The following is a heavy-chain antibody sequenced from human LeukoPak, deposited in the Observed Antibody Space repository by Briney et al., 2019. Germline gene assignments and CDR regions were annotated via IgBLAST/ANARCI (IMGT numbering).Heavy chain of an antibody. CDR2: IYHSGST. CDR3: ARVGHDILTGRYYYYYYMDV. Sequence: SETLSLTCTVSGYSISSGYYWGWIRQPPGKGLEWIGSIYHSGSTCYNPSLKSRVTISVDTSKNQFSLKLSSVTAADTAVYYCARVGHDILTGRYYYYYYMDVWGKGTTVTVSS. V-gene: IGHV4-38-2*02. J-gene: IGHJ6*03. D-gene: IGHD3-9*01. CDR1: GYSISSGYY.